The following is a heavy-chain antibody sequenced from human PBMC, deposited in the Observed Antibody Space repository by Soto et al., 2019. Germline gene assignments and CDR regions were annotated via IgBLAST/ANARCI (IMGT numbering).Heavy chain of an antibody. CDR3: GRGRSGQIVVFY. D-gene: IGHD5-12*01. V-gene: IGHV1-2*02. CDR2: IGPESGAT. Sequence: WASVKVSCKASGYTFTGHYIHWVRQAPEQGPEWMGEIGPESGATRYAQKFQGRVTMTMDMSITTVYMELSNLSPDDTAVYYCGRGRSGQIVVFYWGQGTPVTVSS. J-gene: IGHJ4*02. CDR1: GYTFTGHY.